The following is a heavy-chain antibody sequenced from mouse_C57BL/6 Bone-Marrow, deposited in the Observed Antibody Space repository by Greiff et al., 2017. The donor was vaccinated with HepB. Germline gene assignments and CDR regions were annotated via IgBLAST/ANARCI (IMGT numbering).Heavy chain of an antibody. CDR3: ARDWPYAMDY. CDR1: GYSFTGYY. J-gene: IGHJ4*01. Sequence: EVKLMESGPELVKPGASVKISCKASGYSFTGYYMNWVKQSPEKSLEWIGEINPSTGGTTYNQKFKAKATLTVDKSSSTAYMQLKSLTSEDSAVYYCARDWPYAMDYWGQGTSVTVSS. V-gene: IGHV1-42*01. CDR2: INPSTGGT. D-gene: IGHD4-1*01.